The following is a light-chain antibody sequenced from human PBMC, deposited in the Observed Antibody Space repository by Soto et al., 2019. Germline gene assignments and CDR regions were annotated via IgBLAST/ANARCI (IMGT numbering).Light chain of an antibody. CDR1: QSVISY. CDR3: QHRGKWPRT. Sequence: EIVLTQSPATLSLSPGERATLSCRASQSVISYLAWYQQKPGQAPRLLIHGASNRATGIPAKLSGSGSGTDFSLTISGLESDDFAVYYCQHRGKWPRTFGQGTKLEIK. CDR2: GAS. J-gene: IGKJ2*01. V-gene: IGKV3-11*01.